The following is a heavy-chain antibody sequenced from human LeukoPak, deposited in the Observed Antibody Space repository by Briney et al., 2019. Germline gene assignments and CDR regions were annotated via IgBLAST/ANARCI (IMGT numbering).Heavy chain of an antibody. Sequence: SVRVSCKASGGTFSSYAISWVRQAPGQGLEWMGGIIPIFGTANYAQKFQGRVTITADESTSTAYMELSSLRSEDTAVYYCATTLGYCSSTSCSWGYWGQGTLVTVSS. CDR1: GGTFSSYA. CDR2: IIPIFGTA. CDR3: ATTLGYCSSTSCSWGY. J-gene: IGHJ4*02. D-gene: IGHD2-2*01. V-gene: IGHV1-69*01.